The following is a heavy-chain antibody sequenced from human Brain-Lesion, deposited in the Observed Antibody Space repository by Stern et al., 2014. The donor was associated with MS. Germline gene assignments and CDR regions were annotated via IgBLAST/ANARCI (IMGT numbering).Heavy chain of an antibody. J-gene: IGHJ6*02. CDR1: GGSISSGGYY. CDR2: IFNSGST. CDR3: ARGRVVPGFQYYATDV. Sequence: VQLLESGPGLVKPSQTLSLSCTVSGGSISSGGYYWSWIRQPAGKGLEWIGRIFNSGSTSYKPSLKSRVTISIDTPKTQSPLRLTSMTAADTAVYYCARGRVVPGFQYYATDVWGQGTTVIVSS. D-gene: IGHD2-2*01. V-gene: IGHV4-61*02.